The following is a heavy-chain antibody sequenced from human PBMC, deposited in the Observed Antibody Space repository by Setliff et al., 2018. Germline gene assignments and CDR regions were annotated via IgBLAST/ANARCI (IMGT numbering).Heavy chain of an antibody. CDR2: INPSGGST. D-gene: IGHD3-3*01. CDR1: GYTFTTYD. V-gene: IGHV1-46*01. CDR3: ARDKALRLLGYMDV. J-gene: IGHJ6*03. Sequence: ASVKVSCKASGYTFTTYDINWVRQAPGQGLEWMGIINPSGGSTSYAQKFQGRVTMTRDTSTSTVYMELSSLRSEDTAMYYCARDKALRLLGYMDVWGKGTTVTVSS.